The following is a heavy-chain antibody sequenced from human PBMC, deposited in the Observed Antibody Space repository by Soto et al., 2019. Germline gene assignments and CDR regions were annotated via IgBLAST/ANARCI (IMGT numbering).Heavy chain of an antibody. CDR3: ARDKEQWLAQTGLGWFDP. D-gene: IGHD6-19*01. V-gene: IGHV6-1*01. Sequence: SQTLSLTCVISGDSVSSNSAAWNWIRQSPSRGLEWLGRTYYRSKWYNDYAVSVKSRITINPDTSKNHFSLQLNSVTPEDTAVFYCARDKEQWLAQTGLGWFDPWGQGTLVTVSS. J-gene: IGHJ5*02. CDR1: GDSVSSNSAA. CDR2: TYYRSKWYN.